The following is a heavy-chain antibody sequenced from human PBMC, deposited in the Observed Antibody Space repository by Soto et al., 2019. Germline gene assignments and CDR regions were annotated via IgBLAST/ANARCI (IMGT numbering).Heavy chain of an antibody. CDR3: AKDPDYYGSGSSALYFDY. V-gene: IGHV3-23*01. J-gene: IGHJ4*02. Sequence: EVQLLESGGGLVQPGGSLRLSCAASGFTFSSYAMSWVRQAPGKGLEWVSAISGSGGSTYYADSVKGRFTISRDNSKNTLYLQMNSLRAEDTAVYYCAKDPDYYGSGSSALYFDYWGQGTLVTVSS. CDR1: GFTFSSYA. D-gene: IGHD3-10*01. CDR2: ISGSGGST.